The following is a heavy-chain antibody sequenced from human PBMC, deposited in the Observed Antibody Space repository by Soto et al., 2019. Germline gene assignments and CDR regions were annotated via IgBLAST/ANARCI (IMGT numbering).Heavy chain of an antibody. Sequence: SATLSLTCAVSGGSFSGYYWSWIRQPPGKGLEWIGEIIRTGSTNYNPSLKSRVTMSIDTSKKQISLKLSSVTAADTAVYYCARVGQPPSDYWGQGTMVTVYS. CDR3: ARVGQPPSDY. D-gene: IGHD2-2*01. CDR1: GGSFSGYY. V-gene: IGHV4-34*12. CDR2: IIRTGST. J-gene: IGHJ4*02.